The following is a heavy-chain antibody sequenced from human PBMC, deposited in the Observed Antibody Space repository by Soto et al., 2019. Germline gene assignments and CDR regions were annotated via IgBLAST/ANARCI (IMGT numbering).Heavy chain of an antibody. CDR3: XXXXXXXGDSPIDH. J-gene: IGHJ4*02. CDR2: ISYDGRNE. V-gene: IGHV3-30*04. CDR1: GFTFSSYA. Sequence: QVQLVESGGGVVQPGRSLRLSCAASGFTFSSYALHWVRQAPGKGLEWVAVISYDGRNEYQADSVKGRFTINRDNSKXXXXXXXXXXXXXXXXXXXXXXXXXXXGDSPIDHWGQGTLVTVSS. D-gene: IGHD4-17*01.